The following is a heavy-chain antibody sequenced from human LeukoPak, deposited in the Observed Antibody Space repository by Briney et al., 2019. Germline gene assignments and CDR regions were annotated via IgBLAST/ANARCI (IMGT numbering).Heavy chain of an antibody. CDR1: GYTFSSYG. CDR2: IGANNGNT. CDR3: ARGRPGDY. V-gene: IGHV1-18*01. J-gene: IGHJ4*02. Sequence: ASVKVSCKASGYTFSSYGISWVRQAPGQGLEWMGWIGANNGNTNYAQKFQGRVTMTTDISTSTGYMELRSLRSDDTAVYYCARGRPGDYWGQGTLVTVSS.